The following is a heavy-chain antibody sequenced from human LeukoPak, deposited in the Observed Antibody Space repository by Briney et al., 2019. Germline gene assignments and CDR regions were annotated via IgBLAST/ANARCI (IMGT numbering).Heavy chain of an antibody. J-gene: IGHJ6*03. CDR3: ARDIAARVSPPYYYYYYYMDV. CDR1: GGSISSSSYY. V-gene: IGHV4-39*07. Sequence: PSETLSLTCTVSGGSISSSSYYWGWIRQPPGKGLEWIGNIYYSGNTYYNPSLKSRVTISVDTSKNQFSLKLSSVTAADTAVYYCARDIAARVSPPYYYYYYYMDVWGKGTTVTVSS. CDR2: IYYSGNT. D-gene: IGHD6-6*01.